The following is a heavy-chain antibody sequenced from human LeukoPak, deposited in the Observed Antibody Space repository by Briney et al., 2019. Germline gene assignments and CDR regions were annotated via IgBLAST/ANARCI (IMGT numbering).Heavy chain of an antibody. CDR3: ARFRPPRXFDI. J-gene: IGHJ3*02. CDR2: IYTSGST. CDR1: GGSISSGSYY. Sequence: PSETLSLTCTVSGGSISSGSYYWSWIRQPAGKGLEWIGRIYTSGSTNYNPSLKSRVTISVDTSKNQFSLKLSSVTAADTAVYYCARFRPPRXFDIWGQGTMVTVSS. V-gene: IGHV4-61*02.